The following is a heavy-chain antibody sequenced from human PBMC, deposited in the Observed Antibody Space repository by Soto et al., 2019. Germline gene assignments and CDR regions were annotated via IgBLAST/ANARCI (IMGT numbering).Heavy chain of an antibody. J-gene: IGHJ4*02. Sequence: GASVKVSCKASGYTFTSYAMHWVRQAPGQRLEWMGWTNAGNGNTKYSQKFKGRVTITRDTSASTAYMELSSLSSEDTAVYYCASNLFGPYTPFDYWGQGTLVTVSS. CDR2: TNAGNGNT. V-gene: IGHV1-3*01. D-gene: IGHD2-2*02. CDR1: GYTFTSYA. CDR3: ASNLFGPYTPFDY.